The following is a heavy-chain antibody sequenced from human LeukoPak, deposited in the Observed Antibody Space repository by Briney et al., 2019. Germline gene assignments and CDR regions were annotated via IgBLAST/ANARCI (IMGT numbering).Heavy chain of an antibody. CDR3: ASLYSSGWTRDY. D-gene: IGHD6-19*01. CDR1: GFTFSSYW. Sequence: GGSPRLSCAASGFTFSSYWMSWVRQAPGKGLEWVANIKQDGSEKYYVDSVKGRFTISRGNAKNSLYLQMNSLRAEDTAVYYCASLYSSGWTRDYWGQGTLVTVSS. CDR2: IKQDGSEK. J-gene: IGHJ4*02. V-gene: IGHV3-7*01.